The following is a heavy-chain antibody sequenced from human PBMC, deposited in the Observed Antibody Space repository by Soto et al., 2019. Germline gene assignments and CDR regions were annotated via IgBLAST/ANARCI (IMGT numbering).Heavy chain of an antibody. J-gene: IGHJ5*02. V-gene: IGHV4-30-2*01. Sequence: QLQLQESGSGLVKPSQTLSLTCAVSGGSISSGGSSWSWIRQPPGKGLEWIGYIYPSGSTYYNPSLKSRVTISVDRSKNQFSLKLSSLTAADTAVYYCVRVPSPWGEGILVAVSS. CDR1: GGSISSGGSS. CDR2: IYPSGST. CDR3: VRVPSP.